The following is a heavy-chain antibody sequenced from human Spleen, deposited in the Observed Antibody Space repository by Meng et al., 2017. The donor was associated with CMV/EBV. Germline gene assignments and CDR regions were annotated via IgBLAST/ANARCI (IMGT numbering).Heavy chain of an antibody. Sequence: ASVKVSCKTSGYNFTTYNIHWVRQAPGQGLEWMGWVSAYSGNAIYAQKFQDRVTLTTDTSTTTAYMELRTLRSDDTAVYYCARLPVAGWHWGQGTLVTVSS. D-gene: IGHD6-19*01. CDR3: ARLPVAGWH. J-gene: IGHJ4*02. V-gene: IGHV1-18*01. CDR2: VSAYSGNA. CDR1: GYNFTTYN.